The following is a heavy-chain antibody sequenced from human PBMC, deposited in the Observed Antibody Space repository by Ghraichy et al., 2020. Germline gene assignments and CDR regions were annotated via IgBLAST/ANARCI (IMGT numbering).Heavy chain of an antibody. Sequence: GSLRLSCAASGFTFSSYAMTWVRQAVGKGLEWVSAISGGADTTYYADSVKGRFTISRDNSKNTLYLQMNSLRAEDTAVYYCAKNRYSFHYYYMDVWGKGTTVTVSS. J-gene: IGHJ6*03. CDR2: ISGGADTT. V-gene: IGHV3-23*01. D-gene: IGHD2-15*01. CDR1: GFTFSSYA. CDR3: AKNRYSFHYYYMDV.